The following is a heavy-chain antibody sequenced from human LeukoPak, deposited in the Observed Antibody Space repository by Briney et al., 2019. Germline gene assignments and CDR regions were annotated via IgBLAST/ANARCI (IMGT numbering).Heavy chain of an antibody. Sequence: PSETLSLTCTVSGGSISSHYWSWIRQPPGRGLEWIGYIYYSGSTNYNPSLKSRVTISVDTSKNQFSQKLSSVTAADTAVYYCARLTTGTNWFDPWGQGTLVTVSS. D-gene: IGHD2-8*02. V-gene: IGHV4-59*11. CDR3: ARLTTGTNWFDP. CDR1: GGSISSHY. J-gene: IGHJ5*02. CDR2: IYYSGST.